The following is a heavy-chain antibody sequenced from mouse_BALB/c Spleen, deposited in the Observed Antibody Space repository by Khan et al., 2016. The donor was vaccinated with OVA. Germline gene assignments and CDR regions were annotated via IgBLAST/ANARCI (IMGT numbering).Heavy chain of an antibody. Sequence: VQLKESGAELVKPGASVKLSCTASGFNIKDTYMHWVKQRPEQGLEWIGRIDPANGNTKYDPKFQGKATITADTSSNTAYLQLSSLTSEDTAVYYCARNGIYYYAMDYWGQGTSVTVSS. CDR3: ARNGIYYYAMDY. CDR2: IDPANGNT. J-gene: IGHJ4*01. D-gene: IGHD2-1*01. V-gene: IGHV14-3*02. CDR1: GFNIKDTY.